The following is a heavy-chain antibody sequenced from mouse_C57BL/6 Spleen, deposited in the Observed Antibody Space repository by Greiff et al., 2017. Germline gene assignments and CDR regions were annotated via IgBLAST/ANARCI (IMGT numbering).Heavy chain of an antibody. CDR3: APLYYYGSSYGY. J-gene: IGHJ2*01. CDR2: IDPEDGGT. CDR1: GFNIKDYY. V-gene: IGHV14-2*01. Sequence: VPPQQAGGEVVKPGGSVKLFSTASGFNIKDYYNHRGEQKSEKGLEWIGRIDPEDGGTKYAPKFQGKATITADTSSNTAYLQLSSLTSEDTAVYYCAPLYYYGSSYGYWGQGTTLTVSS. D-gene: IGHD1-1*01.